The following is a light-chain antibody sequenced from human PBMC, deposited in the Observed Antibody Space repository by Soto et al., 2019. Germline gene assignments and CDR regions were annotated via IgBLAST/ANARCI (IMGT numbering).Light chain of an antibody. Sequence: DIQVAHSPSSLSASVGDRVTVSCRASQSISGYLNWYQQKPGKAPNLLIFDASSLQSGVPSRFSGSGSGTDFTLTISSLQPEDFATYYCQQLNSYPITFGQGTRLEI. CDR1: QSISGY. CDR3: QQLNSYPIT. CDR2: DAS. V-gene: IGKV1-39*01. J-gene: IGKJ5*01.